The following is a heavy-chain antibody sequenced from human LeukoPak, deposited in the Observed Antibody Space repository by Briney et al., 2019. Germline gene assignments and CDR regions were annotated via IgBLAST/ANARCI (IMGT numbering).Heavy chain of an antibody. CDR1: GYSFTSYW. D-gene: IGHD5-12*01. Sequence: GESLKISCKGSGYSFTSYWIGWERQMPGKGLEWMGIIYPGDSDTRYSPSFQGQVTISADKSISTAYLQWSSLKASDTAMYYCARHPSAEDIVATIYPDYWGQGTLVTVSS. V-gene: IGHV5-51*01. J-gene: IGHJ4*02. CDR3: ARHPSAEDIVATIYPDY. CDR2: IYPGDSDT.